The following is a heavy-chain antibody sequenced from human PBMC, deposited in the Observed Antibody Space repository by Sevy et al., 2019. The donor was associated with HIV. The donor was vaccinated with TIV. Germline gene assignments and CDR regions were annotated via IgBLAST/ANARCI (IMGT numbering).Heavy chain of an antibody. D-gene: IGHD2-15*01. Sequence: GGSLRLSCAASGFTFSDYYMSWIRQAPGKGLEWVSYISSSGSTIYYADSVKGRFTISRDNAKNSLYLQMNSLRAEDTAVYYCASSKMSLVVAGSPFYYYGMDVWGQGTTVTVSS. CDR2: ISSSGSTI. V-gene: IGHV3-11*01. CDR1: GFTFSDYY. J-gene: IGHJ6*02. CDR3: ASSKMSLVVAGSPFYYYGMDV.